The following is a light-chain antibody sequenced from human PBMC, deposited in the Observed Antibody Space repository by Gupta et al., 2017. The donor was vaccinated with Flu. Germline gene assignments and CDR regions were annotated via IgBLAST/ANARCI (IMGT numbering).Light chain of an antibody. CDR1: QRLLHSNGYNY. Sequence: DFVMTKLLPSLPVPSDTPSSISCRSSQRLLHSNGYNYLDWYLQKPGQSPQLLIYLGSNRASGVPDRFSGSGSGTDFTLKISRVEAEDVGVYYCMQAVQTPYCFGQGTKLEIK. J-gene: IGKJ2*03. V-gene: IGKV2-28*01. CDR3: MQAVQTPYC. CDR2: LGS.